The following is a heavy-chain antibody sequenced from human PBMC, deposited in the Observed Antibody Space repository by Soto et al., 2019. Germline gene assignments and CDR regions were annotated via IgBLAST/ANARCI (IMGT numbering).Heavy chain of an antibody. D-gene: IGHD1-20*01. CDR3: ARSIRGPRRFNGMDV. V-gene: IGHV2-70*13. CDR2: IERDDDDK. CDR1: GFSLTSPGMC. Sequence: SGPALVNPXETLTLTCTFSGFSLTSPGMCMSWIRQPPGKALEWLALIERDDDDKYYSTSLKTRLTISKDTRKNQVVLTMANMDPADTGTYYCARSIRGPRRFNGMDVWGQGTTVTVSS. J-gene: IGHJ6*02.